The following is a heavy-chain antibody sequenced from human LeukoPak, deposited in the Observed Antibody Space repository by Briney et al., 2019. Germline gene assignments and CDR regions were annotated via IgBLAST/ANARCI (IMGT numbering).Heavy chain of an antibody. CDR3: ARGRLLWFGESHDLDY. V-gene: IGHV4-34*01. J-gene: IGHJ4*02. D-gene: IGHD3-10*01. Sequence: SETLSLTCAVYGGSFSGYYWTWIRQPPGKGLEWIGEINHSGSNNYNPSLKSRVTISVDTSKNQFSLKLSSVTAADTAVYYCARGRLLWFGESHDLDYWGQGTLVTVSS. CDR1: GGSFSGYY. CDR2: INHSGSN.